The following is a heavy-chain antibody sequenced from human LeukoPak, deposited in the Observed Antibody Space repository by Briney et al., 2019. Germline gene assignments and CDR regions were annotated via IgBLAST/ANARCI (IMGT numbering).Heavy chain of an antibody. V-gene: IGHV4-59*08. J-gene: IGHJ3*02. CDR3: ARSPGYYDSSGYYHAFDI. CDR2: IYYSGST. D-gene: IGHD3-22*01. Sequence: SETLSLTCTVSGDSISSYYWSWIRQPPGKGLEWIGYIYYSGSTNYNPSLKSRVTISVDTSKNQFSLKLSSVTAADTAVYYCARSPGYYDSSGYYHAFDIWGQGTMVTVSS. CDR1: GDSISSYY.